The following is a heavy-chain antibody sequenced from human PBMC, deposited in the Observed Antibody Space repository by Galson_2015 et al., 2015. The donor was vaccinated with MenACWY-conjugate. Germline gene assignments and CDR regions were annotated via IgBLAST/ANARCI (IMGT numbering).Heavy chain of an antibody. CDR2: ISPGDSET. Sequence: QSGAEVKKPGESLQISRKGSGYTFTTYWIGWVRQLPGKGLEWMGLISPGDSETRYSPAFQGQVTISADKSISTAYVQWDSLQASDTAMYYCARHPPGGRGMDVWGQGTTVTVSS. D-gene: IGHD1-26*01. J-gene: IGHJ6*02. V-gene: IGHV5-51*01. CDR1: GYTFTTYW. CDR3: ARHPPGGRGMDV.